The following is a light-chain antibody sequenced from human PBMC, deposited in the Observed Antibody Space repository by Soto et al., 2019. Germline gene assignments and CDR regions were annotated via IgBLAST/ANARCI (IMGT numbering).Light chain of an antibody. CDR1: QSVSSSN. V-gene: IGKV3-20*01. CDR3: QHYGSSPWK. CDR2: GAS. Sequence: EIVLTQSPGTLSLPPGDRATLYCRASQSVSSSNLAWYQQKRGQSPRLLIYGASSRATGIPDRFSGSGSGPDFTLTISRLEPEDFAVYFCQHYGSSPWKFGQGTKV. J-gene: IGKJ1*01.